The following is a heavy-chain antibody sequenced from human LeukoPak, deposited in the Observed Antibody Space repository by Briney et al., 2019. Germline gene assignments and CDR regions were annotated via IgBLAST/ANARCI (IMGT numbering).Heavy chain of an antibody. Sequence: ASVKVSCKASGGTFGNYAISWVRQAPGHGLEWMGGIIPIYGTTNYAQKFQGRVTITTDESTSSAYMELSSLRSEDTAVYYCARGQRPTDITIFLTPYYYYMDVWGKGTTVTV. D-gene: IGHD3-9*01. CDR2: IIPIYGTT. CDR1: GGTFGNYA. CDR3: ARGQRPTDITIFLTPYYYYMDV. J-gene: IGHJ6*03. V-gene: IGHV1-69*05.